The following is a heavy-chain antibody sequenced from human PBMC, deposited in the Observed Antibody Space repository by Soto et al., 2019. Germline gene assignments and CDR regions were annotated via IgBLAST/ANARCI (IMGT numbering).Heavy chain of an antibody. CDR3: ARFSGGSYNTSYFYYGMDV. CDR2: ISGYNGNT. D-gene: IGHD2-15*01. CDR1: GYTFTSYG. J-gene: IGHJ6*02. V-gene: IGHV1-18*04. Sequence: GASVKVSCKASGYTFTSYGISWVRQAPGQGLDWMGWISGYNGNTKYAQDLQGRVTMTTDTSTSTAYMELRSLRSDDTAVYYCARFSGGSYNTSYFYYGMDVWGQGTTVTVSS.